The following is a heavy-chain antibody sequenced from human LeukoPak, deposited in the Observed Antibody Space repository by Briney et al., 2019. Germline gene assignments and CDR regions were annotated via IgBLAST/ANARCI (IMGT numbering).Heavy chain of an antibody. D-gene: IGHD3-22*01. Sequence: PGRSLRLSCAASGFTFDDYAMHWVRQAPGKGLEWVPGISWNSGSIGYADSVKGRFTISRDNAKNSLYLQMNSLRAEDTALYYCAKDMNYYDSSGYCFDYWGQGTLVTVSS. CDR2: ISWNSGSI. V-gene: IGHV3-9*01. J-gene: IGHJ4*02. CDR1: GFTFDDYA. CDR3: AKDMNYYDSSGYCFDY.